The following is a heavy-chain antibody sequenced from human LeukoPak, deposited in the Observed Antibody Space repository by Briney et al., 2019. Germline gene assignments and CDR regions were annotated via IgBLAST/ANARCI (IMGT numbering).Heavy chain of an antibody. J-gene: IGHJ3*02. CDR3: AKPARTDAFDI. Sequence: GGSLRLSCAGSGFTFSSYSMTWVRQAPGKGLEWVSSITRSSIYTYYADSVKGRFTISRDNSKNTLYLQMNSLRAEDTAVYYCAKPARTDAFDIWGQGTMITVSS. CDR2: ITRSSIYT. V-gene: IGHV3-21*04. CDR1: GFTFSSYS. D-gene: IGHD1-14*01.